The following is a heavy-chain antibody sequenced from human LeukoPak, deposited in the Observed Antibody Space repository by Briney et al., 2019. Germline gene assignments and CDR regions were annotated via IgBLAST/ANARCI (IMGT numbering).Heavy chain of an antibody. CDR3: AREIVVPAVELWPLGY. CDR1: GFTFSSYA. V-gene: IGHV3-64*01. D-gene: IGHD2-2*01. CDR2: ISSNGGST. Sequence: GGSLRLSCAASGFTFSSYAMHWVRQAPGKGLEYVSAISSNGGSTYYANSVKGRFTISRDNSKNTLYLQMGSLRAEDMAVYYCAREIVVPAVELWPLGYWGQGTLVTVSS. J-gene: IGHJ4*02.